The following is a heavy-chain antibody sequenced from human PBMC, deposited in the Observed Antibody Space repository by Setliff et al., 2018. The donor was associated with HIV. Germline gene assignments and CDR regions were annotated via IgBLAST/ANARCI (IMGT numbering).Heavy chain of an antibody. D-gene: IGHD2-8*02. CDR2: ISHTGNI. Sequence: SETLSLTCAVYGGSLRGYYWSWVRQSPLKGLEWIGEISHTGNINYNTALSNRVTVSVDTSKNQFSLKLNSVTAADTAVYYCTVYNTGSSKDHYWGQGTPVTVSS. CDR3: TVYNTGSSKDHY. CDR1: GGSLRGYY. J-gene: IGHJ4*02. V-gene: IGHV4-34*01.